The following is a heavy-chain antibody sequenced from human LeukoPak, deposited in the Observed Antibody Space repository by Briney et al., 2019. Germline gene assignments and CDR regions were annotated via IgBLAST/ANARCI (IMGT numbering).Heavy chain of an antibody. CDR1: GFTVSSNY. D-gene: IGHD4-17*01. V-gene: IGHV3-53*01. Sequence: GGSLRLSCAASGFTVSSNYMSWVRQAPGKGLEWVSVIYSGGSTYYADSVKGRFTISRDNSKNTLYLQMSSLGAEDTAVYYCAKSDYGYWGQGTLVTVSS. CDR3: AKSDYGY. J-gene: IGHJ4*02. CDR2: IYSGGST.